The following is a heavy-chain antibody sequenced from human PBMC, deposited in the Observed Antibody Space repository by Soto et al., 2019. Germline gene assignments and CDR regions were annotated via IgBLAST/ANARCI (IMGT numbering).Heavy chain of an antibody. CDR2: IDPSDSYT. V-gene: IGHV5-10-1*01. D-gene: IGHD3-3*01. CDR3: AKDSGKYYDFWSGASNWFDP. Sequence: GESLKISCKGSGYSFTSYWISWVRQMPGKGLEWMGRIDPSDSYTNYSPSFQGHVTISADKSISTAYLQWSSLKASDTAMYYCAKDSGKYYDFWSGASNWFDPWGQGTLVTVSS. CDR1: GYSFTSYW. J-gene: IGHJ5*02.